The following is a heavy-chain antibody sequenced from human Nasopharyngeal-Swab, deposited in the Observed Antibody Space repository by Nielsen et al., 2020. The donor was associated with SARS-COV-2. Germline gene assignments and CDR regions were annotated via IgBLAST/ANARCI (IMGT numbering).Heavy chain of an antibody. CDR2: IWYDGSNK. J-gene: IGHJ5*02. CDR3: ARDRRQLPGDVQGVLMDS. D-gene: IGHD3-10*02. Sequence: GESLKISCAASGFTFSSYCMHWVRQAPGKGLEWVAVIWYDGSNKYYADSVKGRFIISRDNSNNKLYLQMNSLRAEDTAVYYCARDRRQLPGDVQGVLMDSWGQGTLVTVSS. CDR1: GFTFSSYC. V-gene: IGHV3-33*01.